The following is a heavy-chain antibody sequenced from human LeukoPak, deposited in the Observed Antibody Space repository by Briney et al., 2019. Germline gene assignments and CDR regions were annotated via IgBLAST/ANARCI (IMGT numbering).Heavy chain of an antibody. D-gene: IGHD6-13*01. CDR3: ARSDSSSWSLFRFDP. V-gene: IGHV4-59*01. CDR1: GGSISSYY. Sequence: SETLSLTCTVSGGSISSYYWSWIRQPPGKGLEWIGCIYYSGSTNYNPSLKSRVTISVDTSKNQFSLKLSSVTAADTAVYYCARSDSSSWSLFRFDPWGQGTLVTVSS. CDR2: IYYSGST. J-gene: IGHJ5*02.